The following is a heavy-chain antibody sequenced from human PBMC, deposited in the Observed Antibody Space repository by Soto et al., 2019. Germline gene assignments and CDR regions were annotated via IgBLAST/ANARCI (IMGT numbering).Heavy chain of an antibody. V-gene: IGHV4-39*01. CDR3: ARHPWTSRWYNWFDL. J-gene: IGHJ5*02. D-gene: IGHD6-13*01. Sequence: SETLSLTCTVSGGSISSSSSYWGWIRQPPGKGLEWIGSMFYTGSTNYNPSLRSRVTISVDKSKNQFSLNLNSVTAADTAVYYCARHPWTSRWYNWFDLWGQGTLVTVSS. CDR2: MFYTGST. CDR1: GGSISSSSSY.